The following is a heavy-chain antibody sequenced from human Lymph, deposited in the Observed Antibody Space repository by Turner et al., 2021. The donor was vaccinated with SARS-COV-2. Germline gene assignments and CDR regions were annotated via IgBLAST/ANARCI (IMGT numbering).Heavy chain of an antibody. J-gene: IGHJ3*02. CDR1: GFNVSSNY. V-gene: IGHV3-53*02. Sequence: EVQLVETGGGLIQPGGSLRLSCAAYGFNVSSNYMSWVRQAPGKGLEWVAVIYSGGSTFYADSVRGRFTISRDNSKNTLYLQMNSLRAEDTAVYYCARDNPHDAFDIWGQGTMVTVSS. CDR3: ARDNPHDAFDI. CDR2: IYSGGST.